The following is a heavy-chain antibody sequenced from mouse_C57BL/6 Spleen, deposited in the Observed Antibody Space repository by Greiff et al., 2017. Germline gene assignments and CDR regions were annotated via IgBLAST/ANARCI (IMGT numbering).Heavy chain of an antibody. CDR3: ARYGYYGSSYPFAY. V-gene: IGHV7-3*01. CDR1: GFTFTDYY. Sequence: EVKLQESGGGLVQPGGSLSLSCAASGFTFTDYYMSWVRQPPGKALEWLGFIRNKANGYTTEYSASVKGRFTISRDTSQSILYLQMNALRAEDSATYYCARYGYYGSSYPFAYWGQGTLVTVSA. J-gene: IGHJ3*01. CDR2: IRNKANGYTT. D-gene: IGHD1-1*01.